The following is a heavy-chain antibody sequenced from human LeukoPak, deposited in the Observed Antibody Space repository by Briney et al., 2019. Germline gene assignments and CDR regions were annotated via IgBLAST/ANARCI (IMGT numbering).Heavy chain of an antibody. CDR3: AGTSMVRGVIITFSDY. CDR2: IYHSGST. CDR1: GYSISSGYY. V-gene: IGHV4-38-2*01. J-gene: IGHJ4*02. D-gene: IGHD3-10*01. Sequence: SETLSLTCAVSGYSISSGYYWGWIRQPPGKGLEWIGSIYHSGSTYYNPPLKSRVTISVDTSKNQFSLKLSSVTAADTAVYYCAGTSMVRGVIITFSDYWGQGTLVTVSS.